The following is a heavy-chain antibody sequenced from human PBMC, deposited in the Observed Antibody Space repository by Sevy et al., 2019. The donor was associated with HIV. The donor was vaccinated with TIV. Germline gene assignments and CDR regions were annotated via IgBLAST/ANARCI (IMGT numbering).Heavy chain of an antibody. CDR2: ISSGSTYK. J-gene: IGHJ4*02. Sequence: GGSLRLSCVGSGFTFSNYSMNWVRQAPGKGLEWLSSISSGSTYKYYVDSVKGRFTISRDNAKNSLDLQMNSLRAEDTAVYYCARGVHYWGQGTLVTVSS. D-gene: IGHD3-10*01. V-gene: IGHV3-21*01. CDR3: ARGVHY. CDR1: GFTFSNYS.